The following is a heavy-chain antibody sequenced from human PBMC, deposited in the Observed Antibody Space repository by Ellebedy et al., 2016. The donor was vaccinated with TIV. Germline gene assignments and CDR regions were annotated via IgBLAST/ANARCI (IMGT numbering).Heavy chain of an antibody. CDR1: GGSFSGYY. Sequence: MPSETLSLTCAVYGGSFSGYYWSWIRQPPGKGLEWIGEINHSGSTNYNPSLKSRFTVSVDPSKNQFSLKLSSVTAADTAVYYCARCPGNTAMVTCYFDYWGQGTLVTVSS. CDR2: INHSGST. J-gene: IGHJ4*02. D-gene: IGHD5-18*01. V-gene: IGHV4-34*01. CDR3: ARCPGNTAMVTCYFDY.